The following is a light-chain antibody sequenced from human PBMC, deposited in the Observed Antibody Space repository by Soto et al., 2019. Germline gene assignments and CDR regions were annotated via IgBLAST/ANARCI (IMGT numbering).Light chain of an antibody. CDR1: QSVSSN. J-gene: IGKJ1*01. CDR3: QQYTHWPRT. Sequence: ETVMTQSPATLSVSPGERATLSCRASQSVSSNLAWYQQKPGQAPRLLIYGASTRATGIPARFSGSGSGTEFTLTICSLQSEDFAIYYCQQYTHWPRTFGQGTKVDVK. V-gene: IGKV3-15*01. CDR2: GAS.